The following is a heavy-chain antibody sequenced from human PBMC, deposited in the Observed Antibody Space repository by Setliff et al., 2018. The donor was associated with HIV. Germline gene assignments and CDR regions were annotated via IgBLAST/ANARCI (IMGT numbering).Heavy chain of an antibody. CDR2: IRSKAYGGTT. Sequence: GGSLRLSCAASGFIFSSYEMNWVRQAPGKGLEWVGFIRSKAYGGTTEYAASVKDRFTVSRDDSKSIAYLQINSLRPEDRAVYYCATTHHYARSGYYGWGQGTLVTVSS. CDR3: ATTHHYARSGYYG. CDR1: GFIFSSYE. J-gene: IGHJ4*02. D-gene: IGHD3-22*01. V-gene: IGHV3-49*04.